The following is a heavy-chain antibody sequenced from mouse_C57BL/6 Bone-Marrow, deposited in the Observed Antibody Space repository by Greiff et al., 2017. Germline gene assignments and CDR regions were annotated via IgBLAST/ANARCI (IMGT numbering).Heavy chain of an antibody. J-gene: IGHJ2*01. D-gene: IGHD2-14*01. Sequence: VQLQQPGAELVKPGASVKLSCKASGYTFTSYWFTWVKQRPGQGLEWIGDIYPGSGSTNYNEQFKTKATLTVDTSSSTAYMQLSSLTSEDSAVYYCERAGGYRYYFDYWGQSTTLTVSS. CDR3: ERAGGYRYYFDY. CDR2: IYPGSGST. CDR1: GYTFTSYW. V-gene: IGHV1-55*01.